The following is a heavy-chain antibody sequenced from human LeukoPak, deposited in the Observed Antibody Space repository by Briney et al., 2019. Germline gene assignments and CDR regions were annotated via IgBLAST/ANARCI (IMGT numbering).Heavy chain of an antibody. CDR1: GGSFSGYY. CDR2: INHSGST. D-gene: IGHD3-22*01. V-gene: IGHV4-34*01. Sequence: KSSETLFLTCAGYGGSFSGYYWSWIRQPPGKGLEWIGEINHSGSTNYNPSLKSRVTISVDTSKNQFSLKLSSVTAADTAVYYCARPVEYDSSGYWRAEYFQHWGQGTLVTVSS. J-gene: IGHJ1*01. CDR3: ARPVEYDSSGYWRAEYFQH.